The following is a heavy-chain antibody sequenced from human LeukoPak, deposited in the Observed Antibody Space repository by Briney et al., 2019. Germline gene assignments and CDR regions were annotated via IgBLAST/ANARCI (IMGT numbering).Heavy chain of an antibody. CDR1: GFTFSSYG. Sequence: GGSLRLSCAASGFTFSSYGMHWVRQAPGKGLEWVAVISYDGSNKYYADSVKGRFTISRDNSKNTLYLQMNSLRAEDTAVYYCAKNVEAARPRNYMDVWGKGTTVTVSS. CDR2: ISYDGSNK. D-gene: IGHD6-6*01. CDR3: AKNVEAARPRNYMDV. V-gene: IGHV3-30*18. J-gene: IGHJ6*03.